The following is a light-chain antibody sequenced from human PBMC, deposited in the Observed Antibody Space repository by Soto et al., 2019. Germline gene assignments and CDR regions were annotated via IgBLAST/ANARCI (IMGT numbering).Light chain of an antibody. CDR3: KQYNIYSPYT. Sequence: DIQMTQSPSTLSASVGDRVTITCRASQSISSWLAWYQQKPGKAPKLLIYKASSLESGVPSRFSGSESGTESTLTISTLQPDDFATYSSKQYNIYSPYTFGQGTKREIK. CDR2: KAS. CDR1: QSISSW. V-gene: IGKV1-5*03. J-gene: IGKJ2*01.